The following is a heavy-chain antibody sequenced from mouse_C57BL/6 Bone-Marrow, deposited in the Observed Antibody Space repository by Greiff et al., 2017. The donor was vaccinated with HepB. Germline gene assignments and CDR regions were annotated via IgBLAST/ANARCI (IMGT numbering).Heavy chain of an antibody. V-gene: IGHV1-26*01. CDR1: GYTFTDYY. CDR2: INPNNGGT. Sequence: VQLQQSGPELVKPGASVKISCKASGYTFTDYYMNWVKQSHGKSLEWIGDINPNNGGTSYNQKFKGKATLTVDKSSSTAYMELRSLTSEDSAVYYCASYYYGSSYHWYFDVWGTGTTVTVSS. D-gene: IGHD1-1*01. CDR3: ASYYYGSSYHWYFDV. J-gene: IGHJ1*03.